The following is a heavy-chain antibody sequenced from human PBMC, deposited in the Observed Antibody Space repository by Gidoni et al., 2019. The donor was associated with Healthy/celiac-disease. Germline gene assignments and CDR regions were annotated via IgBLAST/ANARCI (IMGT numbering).Heavy chain of an antibody. D-gene: IGHD3-22*01. V-gene: IGHV3-53*02. Sequence: EVQLVETGGGLIQPGGSLRLSCAASGFTVSSNYMSWVRQAPGKGLEWVSVIYSGGSTYYADSVKGRFTISRDNSKNTLYLQMNSLRAEDTAVYYCAREGGHYDSSGYYFDYWGQGTLVTVSS. J-gene: IGHJ4*02. CDR3: AREGGHYDSSGYYFDY. CDR1: GFTVSSNY. CDR2: IYSGGST.